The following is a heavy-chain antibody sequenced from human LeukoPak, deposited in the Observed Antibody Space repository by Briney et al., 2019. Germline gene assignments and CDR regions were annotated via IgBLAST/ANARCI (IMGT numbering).Heavy chain of an antibody. CDR1: GFSFSSFW. CDR2: IKQDGSEK. CDR3: ARLLGESTIYDL. V-gene: IGHV3-7*01. Sequence: GGSLRLSCAASGFSFSSFWMSRVRQAPGKGLEWVANIKQDGSEKNYVDSVKGRFMISRDNAENSASLQMNSLRDEDTAIYYCARLLGESTIYDLWGQGTLVTVSS. D-gene: IGHD3-16*01. J-gene: IGHJ5*02.